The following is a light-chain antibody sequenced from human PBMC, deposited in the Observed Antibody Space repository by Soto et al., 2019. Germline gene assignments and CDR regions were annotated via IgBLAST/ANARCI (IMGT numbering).Light chain of an antibody. Sequence: DIVLTPSPGTLSLSPVERAALSCRASQSVSSSYLAWYQQKPGQAPRLLIYGASNRATGIADRFSGSGSGTDFTLTISRLEPEDFAVYYCQQYGNSPITFGQGTRLEI. V-gene: IGKV3-20*01. CDR1: QSVSSSY. CDR3: QQYGNSPIT. CDR2: GAS. J-gene: IGKJ5*01.